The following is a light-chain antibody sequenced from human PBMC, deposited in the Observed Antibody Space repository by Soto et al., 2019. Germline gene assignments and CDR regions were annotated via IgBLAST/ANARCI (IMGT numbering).Light chain of an antibody. CDR3: QEYKDWPRGT. CDR1: QSVNTN. J-gene: IGKJ1*01. V-gene: IGKV3-15*01. CDR2: AAS. Sequence: EVVMTQSPATLSVSPRERATLSCRASQSVNTNLAWYQQKPGQAPRVLIYAASTRATGIPDRFSGSGSGTDFTLTISSLQSEDFVLYYCQEYKDWPRGTFGQGTKVEVK.